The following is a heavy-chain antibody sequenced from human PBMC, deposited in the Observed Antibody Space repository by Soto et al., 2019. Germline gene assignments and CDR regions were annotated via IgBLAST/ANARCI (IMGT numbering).Heavy chain of an antibody. J-gene: IGHJ3*02. Sequence: PSETLSLTCTVSGGSISSGGYYWSWIRQHPGKGLEWIGYIYYSGSTYYNPSLKSRVTISVDTSKNQFSLKLSSVTAADTAVYYCARPSGYSSNWYPFDIWGQGTMVTVSS. CDR2: IYYSGST. CDR3: ARPSGYSSNWYPFDI. CDR1: GGSISSGGYY. V-gene: IGHV4-31*03. D-gene: IGHD6-13*01.